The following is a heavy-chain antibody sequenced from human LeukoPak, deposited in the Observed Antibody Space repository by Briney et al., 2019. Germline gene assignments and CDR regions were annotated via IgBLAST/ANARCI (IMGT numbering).Heavy chain of an antibody. CDR3: ARDRWVVWNYGDY. CDR1: GYTFTGYY. V-gene: IGHV1-2*02. CDR2: INPNSGGT. Sequence: ASVKVSCKASGYTFTGYYMHWVRQAPGQGLEWMGWINPNSGGTNYAQKFQGRVTMTRDTSISTAYMELSRLRSDDTAVYYCARDRWVVWNYGDYWGQGTLVTVSS. D-gene: IGHD1-7*01. J-gene: IGHJ4*02.